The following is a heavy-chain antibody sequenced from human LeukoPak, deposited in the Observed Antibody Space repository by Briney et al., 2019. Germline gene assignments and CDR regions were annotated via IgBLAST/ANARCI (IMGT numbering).Heavy chain of an antibody. CDR1: GDSVSSNSAA. CDR3: AREGGYSGYDFYFDY. D-gene: IGHD5-12*01. J-gene: IGHJ4*02. CDR2: TYYRSKWYN. V-gene: IGHV6-1*01. Sequence: SQTLSLTRAISGDSVSSNSAAWNWIRQSPSRGLEWLGRTYYRSKWYNDYAVSVKSRITINPDTSKNQFSLQLNSVTPEDTAMYYCAREGGYSGYDFYFDYWGQGTLVTVSS.